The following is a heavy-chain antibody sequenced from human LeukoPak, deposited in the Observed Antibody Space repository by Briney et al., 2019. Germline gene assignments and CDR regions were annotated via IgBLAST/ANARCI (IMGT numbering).Heavy chain of an antibody. CDR1: GIIVSSNY. CDR3: TKGATTPVWASDY. CDR2: IYSDGTT. V-gene: IGHV3-53*01. Sequence: PGGALRLSCAASGIIVSSNYMSSVRQAPGRGLAWVSIIYSDGTTLYAESVKGRFTISRDTSKNRLYLHMDSLRAENTAIYYCTKGATTPVWASDYWGQGTLVTVSS. D-gene: IGHD1-1*01. J-gene: IGHJ4*02.